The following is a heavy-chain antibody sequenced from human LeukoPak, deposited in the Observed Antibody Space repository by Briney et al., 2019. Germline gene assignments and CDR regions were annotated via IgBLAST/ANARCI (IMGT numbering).Heavy chain of an antibody. J-gene: IGHJ5*02. D-gene: IGHD3-10*01. V-gene: IGHV3-21*01. CDR3: ASVITMVRGVIITGNWFDP. Sequence: GGSLRLSCAASGFTFSSYSMNWVRQAPGKGLEWVSSISSSSSYIYYADSVKGRFTISRDNAKNSLYLQMNSLRAEDTAVYYCASVITMVRGVIITGNWFDPWGQGTLVTVSS. CDR2: ISSSSSYI. CDR1: GFTFSSYS.